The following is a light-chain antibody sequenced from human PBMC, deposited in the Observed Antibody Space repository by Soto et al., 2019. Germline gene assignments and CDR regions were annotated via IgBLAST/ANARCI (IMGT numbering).Light chain of an antibody. CDR3: QSYDSSLSAFYV. V-gene: IGLV1-40*01. Sequence: QSVLTQPPSVSGAPGQRVTISCTGSSSNIGAGYDVHWYQQLPGTAPKLLIYGNSNRPSGVPDRFSGSKSCTSASLAITGLQAEDEADYYCQSYDSSLSAFYVFGTGTKVTVL. CDR1: SSNIGAGYD. CDR2: GNS. J-gene: IGLJ1*01.